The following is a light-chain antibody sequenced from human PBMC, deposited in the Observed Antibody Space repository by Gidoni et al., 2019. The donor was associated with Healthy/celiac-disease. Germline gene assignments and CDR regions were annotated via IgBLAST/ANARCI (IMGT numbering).Light chain of an antibody. CDR1: QSVSSN. J-gene: IGKJ5*01. CDR2: GAS. V-gene: IGKV3-15*01. Sequence: VMTQFPATLSVSPGERATLSCRASQSVSSNLAWYQQKPGQAPRLLIYGASTRSTGIPARFSGSGSVTEFTLTISSLQSEDFAVYYCQQYNNWPPITFGQGTRLEIK. CDR3: QQYNNWPPIT.